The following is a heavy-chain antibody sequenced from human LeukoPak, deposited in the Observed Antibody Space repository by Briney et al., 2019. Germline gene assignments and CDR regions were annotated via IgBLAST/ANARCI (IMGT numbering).Heavy chain of an antibody. V-gene: IGHV4-59*12. J-gene: IGHJ6*02. Sequence: PSETLSLTCTVSGGSISSYYWSWIRLPPGKGLEWIGYIYYSGSTNYNPSLKSRVTISVDTSKNQFSLKLSSVTAVDTAVYYCARILAGVAYYYGMDIWGQGTTVTVSS. CDR2: IYYSGST. CDR3: ARILAGVAYYYGMDI. D-gene: IGHD2-21*01. CDR1: GGSISSYY.